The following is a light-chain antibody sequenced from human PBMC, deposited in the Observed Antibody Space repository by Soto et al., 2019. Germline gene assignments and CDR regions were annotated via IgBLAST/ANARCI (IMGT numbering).Light chain of an antibody. CDR3: AAWDDSLSALWV. V-gene: IGLV1-47*01. CDR1: SSNIGSNY. Sequence: QAVLTQPPSASGTPGQRVTISCSGSSSNIGSNYVYWYQQLPGTAPKLLIYRNNQRPSGVPDRFSGAKSGTSASLAISGLRSEDEADYYWAAWDDSLSALWVFGGGTKVTVL. J-gene: IGLJ3*02. CDR2: RNN.